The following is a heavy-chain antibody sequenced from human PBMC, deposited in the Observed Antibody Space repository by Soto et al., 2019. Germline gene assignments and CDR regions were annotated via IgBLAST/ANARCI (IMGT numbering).Heavy chain of an antibody. D-gene: IGHD4-17*01. CDR2: ISGSGGST. V-gene: IGHV3-23*01. CDR1: GFTFSSYA. CDR3: AKGTTVTKGIRD. Sequence: GGSLRLSCAASGFTFSSYAMSWVGQAPGKGLEWVSAISGSGGSTYYADSVKGRFTISRGNSKNTLYLQMNSLRAEDTAVYYCAKGTTVTKGIRDWGQGTLVTVSS. J-gene: IGHJ4*02.